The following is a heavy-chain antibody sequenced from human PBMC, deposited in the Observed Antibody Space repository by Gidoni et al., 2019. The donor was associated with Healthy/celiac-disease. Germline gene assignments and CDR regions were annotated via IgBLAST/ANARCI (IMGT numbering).Heavy chain of an antibody. CDR3: ARDFGWLQFSPPYWYFDL. CDR2: ISSSGSTI. Sequence: VQLVESGGGLVKPGGSLRLSCAASGFTFSDYYMSWIRQAPGKGLEWVSYISSSGSTIYYADSVKGRFTISRDNAKNSLYLQMNSLRAEDTAVYYCARDFGWLQFSPPYWYFDLWGRGTLVTVSS. CDR1: GFTFSDYY. V-gene: IGHV3-11*01. D-gene: IGHD5-12*01. J-gene: IGHJ2*01.